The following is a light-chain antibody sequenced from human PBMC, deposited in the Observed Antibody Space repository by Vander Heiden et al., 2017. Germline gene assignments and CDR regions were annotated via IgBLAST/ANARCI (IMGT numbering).Light chain of an antibody. CDR3: MIWHSSAWV. CDR1: SGINVCTYR. Sequence: QAVLTQPSSLSPSPGASASLPCTLRSGINVCTYRRYWYQQKPGSPPQYLLRYKSDSDKQQGSGVPSRFSGSKDASANAGILLIAGLQSEDEADYYCMIWHSSAWVFGGGTKLTVL. CDR2: YKSDSDK. J-gene: IGLJ3*02. V-gene: IGLV5-45*03.